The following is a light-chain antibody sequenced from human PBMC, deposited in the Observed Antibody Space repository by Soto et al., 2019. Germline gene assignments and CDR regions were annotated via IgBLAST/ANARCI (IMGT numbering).Light chain of an antibody. V-gene: IGLV1-40*01. CDR1: SSNIGAGYD. J-gene: IGLJ1*01. CDR3: SSYTSSSTL. Sequence: QSVLTQPPSVSGAPGQRVTISCTGSSSNIGAGYDAHWYQQLPGTAPKLMIYEVSNRPSGVSNRFSGSKSGNTASLTISGLQAEDEADYYCSSYTSSSTLFGTGTKV. CDR2: EVS.